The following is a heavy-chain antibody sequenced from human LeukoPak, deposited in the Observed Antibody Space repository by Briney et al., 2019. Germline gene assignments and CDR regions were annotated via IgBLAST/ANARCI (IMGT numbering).Heavy chain of an antibody. D-gene: IGHD6-19*01. CDR3: ARSGWYYFDY. V-gene: IGHV1-24*01. J-gene: IGHJ4*02. CDR1: GYTFTGYY. CDR2: FDPEDGET. Sequence: ASVKVSCKASGYTFTGYYMHWVRQAPGQGLEWMGGFDPEDGETIYAQKFQGRVTMTEDTSTDTAYMELSSLRSEDTAVYYCARSGWYYFDYWGQGTLVTVSS.